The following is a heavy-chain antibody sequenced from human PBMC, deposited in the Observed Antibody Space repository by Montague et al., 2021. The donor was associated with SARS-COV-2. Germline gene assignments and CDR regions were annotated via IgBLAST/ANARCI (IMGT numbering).Heavy chain of an antibody. CDR1: GGSISSSSYY. Sequence: TLSLTCTVSGGSISSSSYYWSWIRQHPGKGLEWIGYIYYSGSSYYNPSLKSRVTISVDTSKNQFSLRLSSVTAADTAVYYCARARTSLIVVVNEFDYWGQGTLVTVSS. D-gene: IGHD2-21*01. CDR3: ARARTSLIVVVNEFDY. CDR2: IYYSGSS. J-gene: IGHJ4*02. V-gene: IGHV4-31*03.